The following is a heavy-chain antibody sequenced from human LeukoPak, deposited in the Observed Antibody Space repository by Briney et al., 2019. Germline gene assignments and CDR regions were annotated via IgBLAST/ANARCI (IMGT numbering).Heavy chain of an antibody. CDR1: GYTFTGYY. D-gene: IGHD2-2*01. CDR3: ARDYCSSTSCYFDY. J-gene: IGHJ4*02. Sequence: ASVKVSCKASGYTFTGYYMHWVRQAPGQGLEWMGWISGYNGNTNHAQKLQGRVTMTTDTSTSTAYMELRSLRSDDTAVYYCARDYCSSTSCYFDYWGQGTLVTVSS. CDR2: ISGYNGNT. V-gene: IGHV1-18*04.